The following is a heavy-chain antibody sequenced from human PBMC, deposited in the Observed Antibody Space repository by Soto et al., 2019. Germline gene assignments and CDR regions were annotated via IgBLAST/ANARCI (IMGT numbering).Heavy chain of an antibody. V-gene: IGHV1-18*01. J-gene: IGHJ4*02. D-gene: IGHD3-9*01. Sequence: QVQLVQSEAEVKKPGASVKVSCRASGYIFVNYGISWVRQAPGQGLEWMGWISAYNGNTKYAQEFQGRVTMTRDTXXSTAYMELGSVRSDETAVYYCASDNAVFTGYYLDYWGQGTLVTVSS. CDR1: GYIFVNYG. CDR2: ISAYNGNT. CDR3: ASDNAVFTGYYLDY.